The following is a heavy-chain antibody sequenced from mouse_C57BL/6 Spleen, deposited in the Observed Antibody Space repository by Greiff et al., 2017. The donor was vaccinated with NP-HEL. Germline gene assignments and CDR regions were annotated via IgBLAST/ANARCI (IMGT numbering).Heavy chain of an antibody. D-gene: IGHD3-1*01. Sequence: QVQLQQSGAELVKPGASVKISCKASGYAFSSYWMYWVKQRPGKGLEWIGQIYPGDGDTNYNGKFKGKATLTADKSSSTAYMQLSSLTSEDSAVYFCARSGFDYWGQGTTLTVSS. J-gene: IGHJ2*01. CDR1: GYAFSSYW. V-gene: IGHV1-80*01. CDR2: IYPGDGDT. CDR3: ARSGFDY.